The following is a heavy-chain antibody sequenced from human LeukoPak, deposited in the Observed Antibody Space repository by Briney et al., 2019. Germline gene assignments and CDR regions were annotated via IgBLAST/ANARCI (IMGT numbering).Heavy chain of an antibody. V-gene: IGHV4-59*01. CDR3: ARASRAMVRGQGAYYYYGMDV. J-gene: IGHJ6*04. CDR1: GGSISSYY. CDR2: IYYSGST. D-gene: IGHD3-10*01. Sequence: PSETLSLTCTVSGGSISSYYWNWIRQPPGKGLEWIGYIYYSGSTNYNPSLKSRVTISVDTSKNQFSLKLSSVTAADTAVYYCARASRAMVRGQGAYYYYGMDVWGKGTTVTVSS.